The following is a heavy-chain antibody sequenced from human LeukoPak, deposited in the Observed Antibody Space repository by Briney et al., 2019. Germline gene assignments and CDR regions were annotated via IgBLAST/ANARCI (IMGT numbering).Heavy chain of an antibody. CDR2: IYPGDSDT. Sequence: GESLKISCKGSGYAFSGYWIDWVRLMPGKGLEWMGIIYPGDSDTRYNPSFQGQVTISADKSISTAYLHWNSLKASDSAIYYCARRLGPPYCTSISCPIDFWGQGTLVTVSS. CDR3: ARRLGPPYCTSISCPIDF. CDR1: GYAFSGYW. D-gene: IGHD2-2*01. V-gene: IGHV5-51*01. J-gene: IGHJ4*02.